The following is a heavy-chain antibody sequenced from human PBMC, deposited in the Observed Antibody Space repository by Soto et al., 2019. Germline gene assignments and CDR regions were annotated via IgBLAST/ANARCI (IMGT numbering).Heavy chain of an antibody. Sequence: SETLSLTCTVYGGSFSGYYWTWIRQSPGKGLEWIGDINHGGNTNYIPSLKSRVTISVDTSKNQFSLKWSSVTAADTPVYYCARARENNGSDSLDYWGQGTLVTVSS. J-gene: IGHJ4*02. CDR2: INHGGNT. CDR3: ARARENNGSDSLDY. D-gene: IGHD5-12*01. CDR1: GGSFSGYY. V-gene: IGHV4-34*01.